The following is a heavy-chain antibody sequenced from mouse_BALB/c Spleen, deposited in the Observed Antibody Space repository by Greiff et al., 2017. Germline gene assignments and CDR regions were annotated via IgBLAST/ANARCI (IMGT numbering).Heavy chain of an antibody. CDR2: INPGSGGT. CDR3: ARADGYPYAMDY. CDR1: GYAFTNYL. Sequence: VQLQQSGAELVRPGTSVKVSCKASGYAFTNYLIEWVKQRPGQGLEWIGVINPGSGGTNYNEKFKGKATLTADKSSSTAYMQLSSLTSDDSAVYFCARADGYPYAMDYWGQGTSVTVSS. J-gene: IGHJ4*01. D-gene: IGHD2-3*01. V-gene: IGHV1-54*01.